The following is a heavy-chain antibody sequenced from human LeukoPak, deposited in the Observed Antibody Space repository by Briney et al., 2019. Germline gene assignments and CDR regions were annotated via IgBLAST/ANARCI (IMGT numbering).Heavy chain of an antibody. J-gene: IGHJ2*01. CDR1: GGSISSYY. D-gene: IGHD6-25*01. CDR3: ARQGGGFWYFDL. V-gene: IGHV4-59*08. CDR2: IYYSGST. Sequence: PSETLSLTCTVPGGSISSYYWSWIRQPPGKALEWIGYIYYSGSTNYNPSLKSRVTISVDPSKNQFSLKLSSVTAADTAVYYCARQGGGFWYFDLWGGGTLVTVSS.